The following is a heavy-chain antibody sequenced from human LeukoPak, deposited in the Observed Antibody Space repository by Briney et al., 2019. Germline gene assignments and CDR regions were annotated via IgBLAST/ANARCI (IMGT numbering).Heavy chain of an antibody. CDR1: GFTFSSYE. CDR2: ISSSGSTI. D-gene: IGHD4-17*01. CDR3: ASCDYVFYGMDV. Sequence: GGSLRLSCAASGFTFSSYEMNWVRQAPGKGLEWVSYISSSGSTIYYADSVKGRFTISRDNAKNSLYLQMNSLRAEDTAVYYCASCDYVFYGMDVWGQGTTVTVSS. J-gene: IGHJ6*02. V-gene: IGHV3-48*03.